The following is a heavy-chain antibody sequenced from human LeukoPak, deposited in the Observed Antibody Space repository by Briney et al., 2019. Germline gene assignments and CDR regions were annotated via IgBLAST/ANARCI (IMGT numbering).Heavy chain of an antibody. CDR2: ISYDGSNK. CDR3: ARGSLVRKTGNSPIDY. J-gene: IGHJ4*02. D-gene: IGHD1-1*01. Sequence: PGGSLRLSCAASGFTFSSYAMHWVRQAPGKGLEWVAVISYDGSNKYYADSVKGRFTISRDNSKNTLYLQMNSLRAEDTAVYYCARGSLVRKTGNSPIDYWGQGTPVTVSS. CDR1: GFTFSSYA. V-gene: IGHV3-30-3*01.